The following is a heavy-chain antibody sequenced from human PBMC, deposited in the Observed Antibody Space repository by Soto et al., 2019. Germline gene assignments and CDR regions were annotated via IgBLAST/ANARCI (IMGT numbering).Heavy chain of an antibody. CDR2: IYYSGNT. D-gene: IGHD3-22*01. CDR3: VCTTKWLHFDY. CDR1: GGSSSSYY. V-gene: IGHV4-59*08. J-gene: IGHJ4*02. Sequence: QVQLQESGPGLVKPSETLSLPCTVSGGSSSSYYWSWIRQPPGKGLEWIAYIYYSGNTNYNPSLKSRVTISLDTSKNQCSLKLNSVTAADTAVYYCVCTTKWLHFDYWGQGTLVTVSS.